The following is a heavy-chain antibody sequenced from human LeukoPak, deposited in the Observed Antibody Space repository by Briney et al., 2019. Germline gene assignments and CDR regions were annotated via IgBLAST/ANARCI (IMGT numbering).Heavy chain of an antibody. J-gene: IGHJ6*03. CDR2: INHSGSN. V-gene: IGHV4-34*01. CDR1: GGSFSGYY. D-gene: IGHD3-3*01. Sequence: PSETLSLTCAVYGGSFSGYYWSWIRQPPGQGLEWIGEINHSGSNNYNPSLKSRVTISVDTSKNQFSLKLSSVTAADTAVYYCARGRSIFGVVTTLSGYMDVWGKGTTVTVSS. CDR3: ARGRSIFGVVTTLSGYMDV.